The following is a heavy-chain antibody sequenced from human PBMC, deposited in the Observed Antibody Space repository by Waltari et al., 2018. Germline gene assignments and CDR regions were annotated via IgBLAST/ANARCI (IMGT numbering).Heavy chain of an antibody. CDR2: ITHSGKT. Sequence: QVQLQQWGAGQLKPSETMSLTCGVFGGSFSGFGGSWIRQSPGWGLEWIGEITHSGKTQINPSLKSRLSISVDTSKNQFSLNLTSVTVADTGVYYCARGDFFDVWGRGTLVAVSS. CDR3: ARGDFFDV. D-gene: IGHD2-21*02. J-gene: IGHJ2*01. CDR1: GGSFSGFG. V-gene: IGHV4-34*01.